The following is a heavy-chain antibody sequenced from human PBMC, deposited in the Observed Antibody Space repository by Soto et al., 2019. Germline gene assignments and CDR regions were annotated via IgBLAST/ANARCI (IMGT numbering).Heavy chain of an antibody. D-gene: IGHD2-15*01. J-gene: IGHJ4*02. CDR3: SRLSRGAPGGSC. CDR2: INQDGSEK. V-gene: IGHV3-7*03. Sequence: VQLVESGGGLVQPGGSLRLSCVASGFSFSSYWMIWARQVPGKGLEWLAKINQDGSEKNYVDSVRGRFTISRDNAKSSVYLQLGSLRAEDTAVYFCSRLSRGAPGGSCWGQGTMVTVSS. CDR1: GFSFSSYW.